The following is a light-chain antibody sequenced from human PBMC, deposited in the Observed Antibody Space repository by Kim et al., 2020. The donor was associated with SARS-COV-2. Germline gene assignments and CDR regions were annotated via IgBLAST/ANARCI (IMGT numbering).Light chain of an antibody. V-gene: IGKV3-20*01. CDR1: QSLRSTY. CDR3: QQYGAYPT. J-gene: IGKJ1*01. Sequence: EIVLTQSPGTLSLSPGERATLSCRASQSLRSTYLAWYQHKAGQAPRLLIYGASNRAPDIPDRFSGSGSVTDFTLTINGLEPEDFAVYYCQQYGAYPTFGQGTK. CDR2: GAS.